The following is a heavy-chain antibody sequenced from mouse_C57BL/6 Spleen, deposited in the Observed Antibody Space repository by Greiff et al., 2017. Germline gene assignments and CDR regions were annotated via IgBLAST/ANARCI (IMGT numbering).Heavy chain of an antibody. D-gene: IGHD2-4*01. V-gene: IGHV1-85*01. J-gene: IGHJ4*01. CDR2: IDPRECST. CDR1: GSTFTSYD. CDR3: AVYYDYDGGYYYAMDY. Sequence: QVQLQQSGPELVKPGASVKFSCKASGSTFTSYDLNWVRQGPGEGLEWIGWIDPRECSTNYNEKFKGKATLTVDTSSSTAYMELHSLTSEDSAVYFCAVYYDYDGGYYYAMDYWGQGTSVTVSS.